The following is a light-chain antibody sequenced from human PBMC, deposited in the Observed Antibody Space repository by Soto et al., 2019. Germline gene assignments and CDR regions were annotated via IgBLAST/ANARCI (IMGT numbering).Light chain of an antibody. V-gene: IGLV1-40*01. J-gene: IGLJ2*01. Sequence: QSVLTQPPSVSGAPGQRVTISCTGSSSNIGAGYYVHWYQQLPGIAPKLLIYTNTNRPSGVPDRFSGSKSGTSASLAITGLQVEDEADYYCQSYYSNLSGLVFGGGTKLTVL. CDR3: QSYYSNLSGLV. CDR1: SSNIGAGYY. CDR2: TNT.